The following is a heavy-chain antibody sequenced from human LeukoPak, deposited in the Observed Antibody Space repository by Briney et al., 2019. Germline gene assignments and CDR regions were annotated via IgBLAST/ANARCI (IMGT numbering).Heavy chain of an antibody. CDR3: AKDRGGVGRDGYNWLYYFDY. J-gene: IGHJ4*02. V-gene: IGHV3-30*18. CDR1: GFTFSNYN. Sequence: GGSLRLSCAASGFTFSNYNMHWVRQAPGKGLEWVAVISFDGTKKYFADSVKGRFTISRDNSKNTLYLQMNSLRAEDTAVYYCAKDRGGVGRDGYNWLYYFDYWGQGTLVPVSS. D-gene: IGHD5-24*01. CDR2: ISFDGTKK.